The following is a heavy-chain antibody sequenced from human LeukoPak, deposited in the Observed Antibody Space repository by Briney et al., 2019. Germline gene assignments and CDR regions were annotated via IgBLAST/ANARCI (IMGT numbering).Heavy chain of an antibody. J-gene: IGHJ4*02. CDR1: GYTFTGYY. CDR3: ARDIEYSSSFDY. V-gene: IGHV1-2*02. Sequence: ASVKVSCKASGYTFTGYYMHRVRQAPGQGLEWMGWINPNSGGTNYAQKFQGRVTMTRDTSISTAYMELSRLRSDDTAVYYCARDIEYSSSFDYWGQGTLVTVSS. CDR2: INPNSGGT. D-gene: IGHD6-6*01.